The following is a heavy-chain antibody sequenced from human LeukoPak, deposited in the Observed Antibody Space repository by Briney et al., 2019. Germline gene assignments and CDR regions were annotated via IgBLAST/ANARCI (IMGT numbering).Heavy chain of an antibody. Sequence: SETLSLTCTVSGGSISGYYWTWIRQPPGKGLEWIGQIHYSGKADYNPSLRSRITISVDTSKNQMSLKLSSVTAADTAVYYCARFGVYYDMGVWGQGTTGTVSA. CDR1: GGSISGYY. V-gene: IGHV4-59*01. J-gene: IGHJ6*01. CDR2: IHYSGKA. CDR3: ARFGVYYDMGV. D-gene: IGHD3-16*01.